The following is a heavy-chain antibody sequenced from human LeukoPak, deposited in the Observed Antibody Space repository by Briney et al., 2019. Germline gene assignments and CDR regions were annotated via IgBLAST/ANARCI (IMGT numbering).Heavy chain of an antibody. CDR1: GGSISSSSYY. J-gene: IGHJ3*02. V-gene: IGHV4-39*07. D-gene: IGHD6-13*01. CDR3: ARYIAAAVAFDI. CDR2: IYYSGST. Sequence: SETLSLTCTVSGGSISSSSYYWGWIRQPPGKGLEWIGSIYYSGSTYYNPSLKSRVTISVDTSKNQFSLKLSSVAAADTAVYYCARYIAAAVAFDIWGQGTMVTVSS.